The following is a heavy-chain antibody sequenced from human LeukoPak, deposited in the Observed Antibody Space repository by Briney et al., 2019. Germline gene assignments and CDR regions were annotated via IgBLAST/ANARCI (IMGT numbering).Heavy chain of an antibody. CDR2: IYPGDSDT. CDR1: GYSFTSYW. J-gene: IGHJ5*02. D-gene: IGHD1-1*01. V-gene: IGHV5-51*01. CDR3: ARLGTGTTLSWFWFDP. Sequence: GESLKISCKGSGYSFTSYWIGWVRQMPGKGLEWMGIIYPGDSDTRYSPSFQGQVTISADKSISTAYLQWSSLKASDTAMYYCARLGTGTTLSWFWFDPWGQGTLVTVSS.